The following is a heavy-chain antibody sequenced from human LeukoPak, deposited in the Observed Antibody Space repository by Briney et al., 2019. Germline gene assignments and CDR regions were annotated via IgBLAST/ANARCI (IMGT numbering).Heavy chain of an antibody. V-gene: IGHV1-24*01. CDR3: ATVSRAFSPSWFDP. Sequence: ASVKVSRKVSGYTLTELSMHWVRQAPGKGLEWMGGFDPEDGETIYAQKFQGRVTMTEDTSTDTAYMELSSLRSEDTAVYYCATVSRAFSPSWFDPWGQGTLVTVSS. CDR1: GYTLTELS. CDR2: FDPEDGET. J-gene: IGHJ5*02. D-gene: IGHD3-3*02.